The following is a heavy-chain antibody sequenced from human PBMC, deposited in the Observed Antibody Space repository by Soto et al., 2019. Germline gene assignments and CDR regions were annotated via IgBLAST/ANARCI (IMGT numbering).Heavy chain of an antibody. Sequence: EVQLLESGGGLAQPGGSLRLSCAASGFTFNPYAMNWVRQAPGKGLEWVSTIWGSGAGKYSAASVKGRSTISRDNTKNPLYQQMTILSAEDTAVYFCAKGFGISWQYYFHYWGQGTLVTVSS. V-gene: IGHV3-23*01. D-gene: IGHD6-13*01. CDR2: IWGSGAGK. J-gene: IGHJ4*02. CDR3: AKGFGISWQYYFHY. CDR1: GFTFNPYA.